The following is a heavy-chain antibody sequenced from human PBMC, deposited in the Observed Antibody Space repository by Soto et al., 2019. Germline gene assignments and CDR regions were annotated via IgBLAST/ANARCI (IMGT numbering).Heavy chain of an antibody. V-gene: IGHV3-15*01. CDR2: IKRKIDGETT. CDR3: FLDRGCRMHF. CDR1: GFTFSDAW. Sequence: EVQLVESGGGMVMPGGSLRLSCAASGFTFSDAWMTWIRQAPGKGLQCVGRIKRKIDGETTDYAAPLKGRFPISRDDSNNTLYLQMNSLKVEDTAMYYCFLDRGCRMHFCGQGTTVTVSS. J-gene: IGHJ6*01.